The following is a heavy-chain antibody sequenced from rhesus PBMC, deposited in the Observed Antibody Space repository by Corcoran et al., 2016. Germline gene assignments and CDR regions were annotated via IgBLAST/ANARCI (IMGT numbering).Heavy chain of an antibody. J-gene: IGHJ4*01. V-gene: IGHV3-100*02. CDR3: TRDRGYSYSVDY. D-gene: IGHD5-12*01. CDR2: ISESGGTI. CDR1: GFTFSSYE. Sequence: DVQLVESGGGLVKPGGSLRLSCVASGFTFSSYEMHWVRQAPGKGLEWVSVISESGGTIDYADSVKGRFTISRDNAKNSLFLQMNSLRAEDTAVYYCTRDRGYSYSVDYWGQGVLVTVSS.